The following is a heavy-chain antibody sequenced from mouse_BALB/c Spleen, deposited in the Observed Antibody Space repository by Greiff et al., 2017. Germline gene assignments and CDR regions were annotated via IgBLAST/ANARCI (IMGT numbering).Heavy chain of an antibody. CDR3: AREEDGNYWAWFAY. J-gene: IGHJ3*01. Sequence: EVQLQQSGPELVKPGASVKIPCKASGYTFTDYNMDWVKQSHGKSLEWIGDINPNNGGTIYNQKFKGKATLTVDKSSSTAYMELRSLTSEDTAVYYCAREEDGNYWAWFAYWGQGTLVTVSA. CDR2: INPNNGGT. V-gene: IGHV1-18*01. D-gene: IGHD2-1*01. CDR1: GYTFTDYN.